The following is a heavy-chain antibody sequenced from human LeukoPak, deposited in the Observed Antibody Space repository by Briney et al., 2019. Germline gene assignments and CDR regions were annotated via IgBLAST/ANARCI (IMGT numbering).Heavy chain of an antibody. Sequence: SQTLSLTCSVSGGTISSGGHYWSWIRQHPGKGLEWIGYFYYGGSTRYNPSLKSRASISVDTSKNQFSLKLSSVTAADTAVYYCARDAPQVAGTGGGFGPWGQGTLVTVSS. CDR2: FYYGGST. J-gene: IGHJ5*02. CDR1: GGTISSGGHY. CDR3: ARDAPQVAGTGGGFGP. V-gene: IGHV4-31*03. D-gene: IGHD6-19*01.